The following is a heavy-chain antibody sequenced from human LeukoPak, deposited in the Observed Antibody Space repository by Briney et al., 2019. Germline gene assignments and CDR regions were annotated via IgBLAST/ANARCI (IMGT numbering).Heavy chain of an antibody. CDR3: ASPYCSGGSCYSFDY. D-gene: IGHD2-15*01. Sequence: SQTLSLTCAISGDSVSSNSAAWNWIRQSPSRGLEWLGRTYYRSKWYNDYAVSVKSRITINPDTSKNQFSLQLNSVTAADTAVHYCASPYCSGGSCYSFDYWGQGTLVTVSS. CDR1: GDSVSSNSAA. CDR2: TYYRSKWYN. J-gene: IGHJ4*02. V-gene: IGHV6-1*01.